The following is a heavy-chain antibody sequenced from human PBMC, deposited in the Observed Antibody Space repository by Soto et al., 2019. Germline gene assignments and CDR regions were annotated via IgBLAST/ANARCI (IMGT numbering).Heavy chain of an antibody. D-gene: IGHD6-13*01. J-gene: IGHJ4*02. V-gene: IGHV1-2*04. CDR1: GYTFTGYY. CDR2: INPNSGGT. Sequence: QVQLVQSGAEVKKPGASVNVSCKASGYTFTGYYMHWVRQAPGQGLEWMGWINPNSGGTNDAQKFQGWFTMTRDTSIRTAYMELSRLRSDDTAVYYCARSKNSSSWYVVYYFDYWCQGPLVTASS. CDR3: ARSKNSSSWYVVYYFDY.